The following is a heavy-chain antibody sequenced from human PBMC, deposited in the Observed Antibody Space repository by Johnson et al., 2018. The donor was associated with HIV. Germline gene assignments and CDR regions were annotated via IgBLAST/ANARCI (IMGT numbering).Heavy chain of an antibody. V-gene: IGHV3-66*02. CDR3: ARDGRDRVTRGSVDI. CDR2: IFSVGGA. J-gene: IGHJ3*02. CDR1: GITVSSNY. Sequence: MQLVESGGGLVQPGGSLRLSCAASGITVSSNYMSWVRQAPGKGLEWVSVIFSVGGAYYADSVKGRFIISRDNSKNMLYLHMNSLRPEDTAVYYCARDGRDRVTRGSVDIWGQGTMVTVSS. D-gene: IGHD3-10*02.